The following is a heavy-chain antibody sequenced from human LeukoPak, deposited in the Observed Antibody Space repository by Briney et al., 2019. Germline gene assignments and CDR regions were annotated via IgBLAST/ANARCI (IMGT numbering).Heavy chain of an antibody. CDR1: GGSISSGSYY. Sequence: SQTLSLTCTVSGGSISSGSYYWSWIRQPAGKGLEWIARIYTSGTTNYNPSLKSRVAISVDTSKNQFSLKLSSVTAADTAVYYCARLYYDRGGWFDPWGQGTLVTVSS. V-gene: IGHV4-61*02. J-gene: IGHJ5*02. CDR3: ARLYYDRGGWFDP. D-gene: IGHD3-22*01. CDR2: IYTSGTT.